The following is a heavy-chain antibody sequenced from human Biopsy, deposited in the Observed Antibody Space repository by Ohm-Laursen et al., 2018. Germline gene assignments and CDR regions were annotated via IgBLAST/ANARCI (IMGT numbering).Heavy chain of an antibody. CDR2: ISNRGST. CDR3: ARLYRLVDYWNDDPPDAFDV. D-gene: IGHD3-3*01. J-gene: IGHJ3*01. Sequence: SETLSPTCTVSGGSISSDYWSWIRQSPGKGLEWIGYISNRGSTNYNPSLRGRVTISVDTSKNQFSLKLSSVTAADTAVFFCARLYRLVDYWNDDPPDAFDVWGQGTRVTVSS. V-gene: IGHV4-59*01. CDR1: GGSISSDY.